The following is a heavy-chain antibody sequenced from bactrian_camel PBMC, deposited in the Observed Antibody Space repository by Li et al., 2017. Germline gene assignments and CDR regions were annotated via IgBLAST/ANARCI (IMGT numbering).Heavy chain of an antibody. CDR2: TSWSGDST. D-gene: IGHD4*01. CDR3: AEAPYRDGFSTKC. J-gene: IGHJ4*01. V-gene: IGHV3-1*01. Sequence: APGKGLEWVSATSWSGDSTNYADSVKGQFTISIDNAKNTVYLQMNSLKPEDTAMYYCAEAPYRDGFSTKCRGQGTQVTVS.